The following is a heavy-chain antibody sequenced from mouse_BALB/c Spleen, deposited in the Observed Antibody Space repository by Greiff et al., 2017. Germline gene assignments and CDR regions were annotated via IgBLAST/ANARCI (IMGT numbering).Heavy chain of an antibody. D-gene: IGHD3-2*01. CDR3: TREPRQHWPDDIDY. CDR1: GFSFSSYT. Sequence: DVKLVESGGGLVKPAGSLKLSCAVSGFSFSSYTMCLVCLPPAKRLVWVATISSGGSYTYYPDSVQGRFTISRDNAKKTLYLQMSSLKSEDTTMYYCTREPRQHWPDDIDYWGQGTTLTVSS. J-gene: IGHJ2*01. CDR2: ISSGGSYT. V-gene: IGHV5-6-4*01.